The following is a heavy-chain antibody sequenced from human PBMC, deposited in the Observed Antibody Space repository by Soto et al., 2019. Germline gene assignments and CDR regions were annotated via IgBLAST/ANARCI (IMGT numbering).Heavy chain of an antibody. Sequence: GGSLRLSCAAYGFTLDDYAMHWVRQAPGKGLEWVSGINWNSGSIGYADSVKGRFTISRDNAKNSLYLQMNSLRAEDTAFYYCAKDINYSSSSGFDYWGPGTLVTVSS. CDR1: GFTLDDYA. CDR2: INWNSGSI. D-gene: IGHD6-6*01. J-gene: IGHJ4*02. CDR3: AKDINYSSSSGFDY. V-gene: IGHV3-9*01.